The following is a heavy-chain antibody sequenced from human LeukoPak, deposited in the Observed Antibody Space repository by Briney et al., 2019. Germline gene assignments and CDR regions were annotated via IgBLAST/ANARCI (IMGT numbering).Heavy chain of an antibody. CDR2: ITSTDHSM. Sequence: GGSLRLSCDASGFTFSDYYMSWIRQAPGKGLEWLSYITSTDHSMRYADSVKGRFAISRDNAKNSLYLQLNSLRAEDTAVYYCARGHCNSRNCYWHFDLWGRGTRVTVSS. J-gene: IGHJ2*01. V-gene: IGHV3-11*01. CDR3: ARGHCNSRNCYWHFDL. CDR1: GFTFSDYY. D-gene: IGHD2/OR15-2a*01.